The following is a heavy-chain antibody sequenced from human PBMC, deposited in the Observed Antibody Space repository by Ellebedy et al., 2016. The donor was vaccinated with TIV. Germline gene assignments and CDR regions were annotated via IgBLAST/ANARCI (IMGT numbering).Heavy chain of an antibody. CDR2: VSDTGST. CDR3: TRLYGFWSGYPNFGY. D-gene: IGHD3-3*01. J-gene: IGHJ4*02. CDR1: GGSISTYY. Sequence: SETLSLXXTVSGGSISTYYWNWIRQPPGKGLEWIGYVSDTGSTNYNPSLKSRVTISVDTSKNYFSLKLSSVTAADTAVYYCTRLYGFWSGYPNFGYWGQGTLVTVSS. V-gene: IGHV4-59*01.